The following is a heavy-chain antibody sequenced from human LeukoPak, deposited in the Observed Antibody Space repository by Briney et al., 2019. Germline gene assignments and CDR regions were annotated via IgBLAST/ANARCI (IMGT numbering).Heavy chain of an antibody. CDR1: GYTFTSYY. J-gene: IGHJ4*02. CDR3: ATLKYYYDSSGLLDY. CDR2: INPSGGST. Sequence: GASVKVSCKASGYTFTSYYMHWVRQAPGQGLEWMGIINPSGGSTSYAQKFQGRVTMTEDTSTDTAYMELSSLRSEDTAVYYCATLKYYYDSSGLLDYWGQGTLVTVSS. D-gene: IGHD3-22*01. V-gene: IGHV1-46*01.